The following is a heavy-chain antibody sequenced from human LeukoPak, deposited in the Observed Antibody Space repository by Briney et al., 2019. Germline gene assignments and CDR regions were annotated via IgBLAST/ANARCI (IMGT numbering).Heavy chain of an antibody. V-gene: IGHV3-48*03. D-gene: IGHD2-15*01. CDR1: GFTFSSYE. CDR3: ARDRRMVAASPVDY. CDR2: ISSTGTTI. Sequence: GGSLRLSCAASGFTFSSYEMNWVRQAPGKGLEWVSYISSTGTTIYYADSVKGRFTISRDNAKNSLYLQMNSLRAEDTAVYYCARDRRMVAASPVDYWGQGTLVTVSS. J-gene: IGHJ4*02.